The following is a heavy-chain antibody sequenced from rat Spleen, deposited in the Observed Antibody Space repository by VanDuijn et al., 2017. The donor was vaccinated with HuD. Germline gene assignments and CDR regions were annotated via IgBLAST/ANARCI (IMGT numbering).Heavy chain of an antibody. CDR3: TRVGYGGFAY. Sequence: QVQVKESGPGLVQPSQTLSLTCTVSGFSLANYGVNCVRQPPGKGLEWMGGIWGDGSTTYNSTLKSRLSISRDTSMSQVFLKMNSLQTEDTAMFFCTRVGYGGFAYWGQGTLVTISS. V-gene: IGHV2-1*01. CDR1: GFSLANYG. J-gene: IGHJ3*01. CDR2: IWGDGST. D-gene: IGHD1-11*01.